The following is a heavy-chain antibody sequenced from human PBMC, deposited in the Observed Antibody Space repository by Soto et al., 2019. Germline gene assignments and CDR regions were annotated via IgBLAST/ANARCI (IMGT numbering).Heavy chain of an antibody. V-gene: IGHV3-23*01. J-gene: IGHJ5*02. Sequence: GGSLRLSCAASGFTFSSNAMSWARQAPGKGLEWVSAISGSGGSTYYADSVKGRFTISRDNSKNTLYLQMNSLRAEDTAVYYCAKDQSSSSFPWFDPWGQGTLVTVSS. CDR1: GFTFSSNA. CDR3: AKDQSSSSFPWFDP. CDR2: ISGSGGST. D-gene: IGHD6-6*01.